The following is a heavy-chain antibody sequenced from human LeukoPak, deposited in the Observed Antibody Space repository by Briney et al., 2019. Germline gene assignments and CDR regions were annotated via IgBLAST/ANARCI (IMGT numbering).Heavy chain of an antibody. CDR1: GFIISSYW. CDR2: IKQDGSEK. D-gene: IGHD5-12*01. J-gene: IGHJ4*02. V-gene: IGHV3-7*01. CDR3: ATLVATTRFDY. Sequence: GGSLRLSCAASGFIISSYWMSWVRQAPGKGLEWVANIKQDGSEKYYVDSVKGRFTISRNNAKNSLYLQMSSLRADDMAVYYCATLVATTRFDYWGQGTLVTVSS.